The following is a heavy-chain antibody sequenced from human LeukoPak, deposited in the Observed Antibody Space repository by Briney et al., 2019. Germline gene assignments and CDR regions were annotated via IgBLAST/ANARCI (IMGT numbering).Heavy chain of an antibody. D-gene: IGHD3-22*01. CDR1: GFTFSNYA. CDR2: IWYDGSNK. J-gene: IGHJ4*02. CDR3: ARGSYYYDSSEALDFDY. Sequence: GGSLRLSCAGSGFTFSNYAMSWVRQAPGKGLEWVAVIWYDGSNKYYADSVKGRFTISRDNSKNTLYLQMNSLRAEDTAVYYCARGSYYYDSSEALDFDYWGQGTLVTVSS. V-gene: IGHV3-33*08.